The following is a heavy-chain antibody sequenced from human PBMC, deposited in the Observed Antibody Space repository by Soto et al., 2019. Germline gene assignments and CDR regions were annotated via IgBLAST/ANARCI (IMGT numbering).Heavy chain of an antibody. Sequence: ETLSLTCTVSGGSVSSGSYSWSWIRQPPGKGLEWMGYIYNSGTTDYNPSLKSRVTISVDTSKNQFSLNLSSVTAADTAIYYCARIYSRNYIYYYGLDVWGQGTTVTVSS. CDR1: GGSVSSGSYS. D-gene: IGHD6-13*01. CDR3: ARIYSRNYIYYYGLDV. J-gene: IGHJ6*02. CDR2: IYNSGTT. V-gene: IGHV4-61*01.